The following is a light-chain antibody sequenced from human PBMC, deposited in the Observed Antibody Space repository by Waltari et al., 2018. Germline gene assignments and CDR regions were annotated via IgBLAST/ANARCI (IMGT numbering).Light chain of an antibody. Sequence: SALTQPASVSGSPGQSITISCTGTSSDVGGYNYVSWYQQHPGKAPKLMIYEVSNRTSGVSNRVSGSKSGNTASLTISGLQAEDEADYYCSSYTSSSTVVFGGGTKLTVL. CDR3: SSYTSSSTVV. V-gene: IGLV2-14*01. CDR2: EVS. J-gene: IGLJ2*01. CDR1: SSDVGGYNY.